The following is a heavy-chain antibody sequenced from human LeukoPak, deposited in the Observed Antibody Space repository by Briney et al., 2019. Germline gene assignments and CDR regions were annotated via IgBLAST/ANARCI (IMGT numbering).Heavy chain of an antibody. D-gene: IGHD2/OR15-2a*01. CDR2: MNPNSGNT. CDR1: GYTFTSYD. Sequence: ASVKVSCKASGYTFTSYDINWVRQATGQGLEWMGWMNPNSGNTGYAQKFQGRVTMTRNTSISTAYMELSSLRSEDTAVYHCARGRERGTTYDYWGQGTLVTVSS. V-gene: IGHV1-8*01. CDR3: ARGRERGTTYDY. J-gene: IGHJ4*02.